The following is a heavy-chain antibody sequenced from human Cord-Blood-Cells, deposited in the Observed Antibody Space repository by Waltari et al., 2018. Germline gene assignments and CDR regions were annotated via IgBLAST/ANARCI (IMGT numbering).Heavy chain of an antibody. J-gene: IGHJ4*02. CDR1: GFTFSSYS. CDR2: ISSSSSYI. CDR3: ARDSGDYVWGSYRYFDY. Sequence: EVQLVESGGGLVKPGGSLRLSCAASGFTFSSYSMNWVRQAPGKGMWCVSSISSSSSYIYYADSVKGRFTISRDNAKNSLYLQMNSLRAEDTAVYYCARDSGDYVWGSYRYFDYWGQGTLVTVSS. D-gene: IGHD3-16*02. V-gene: IGHV3-21*01.